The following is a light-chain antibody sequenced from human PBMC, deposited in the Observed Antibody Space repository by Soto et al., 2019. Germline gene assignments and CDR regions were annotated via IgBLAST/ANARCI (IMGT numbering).Light chain of an antibody. CDR3: ETWDSNTHV. V-gene: IGLV4-60*03. J-gene: IGLJ1*01. CDR2: LEGSGSY. Sequence: QSVLTQSSSASASLGSSVKLTYTLSSGRSSYIIAWHQQQPGKAPRYLMKLEGSGSYNKGSGVPDRFSGSSSGADRYLTISNLQSEDEADYYCETWDSNTHVFGTGTKVTVL. CDR1: SGRSSYI.